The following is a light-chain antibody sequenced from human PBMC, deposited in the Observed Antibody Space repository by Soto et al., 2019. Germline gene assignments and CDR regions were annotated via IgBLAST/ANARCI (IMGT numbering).Light chain of an antibody. CDR1: QSVTSNY. J-gene: IGKJ1*01. CDR2: GAS. CDR3: QGYGNSRT. Sequence: EIVLTQPPDTLAVSPGEVATLSCWASQSVTSNYIGWYQQKPGQAPRLLIYGASIRATGIPDRFSGSGSGTDFTLTISRLEPEDFAVYYCQGYGNSRTFGQGTKVDNK. V-gene: IGKV3-20*01.